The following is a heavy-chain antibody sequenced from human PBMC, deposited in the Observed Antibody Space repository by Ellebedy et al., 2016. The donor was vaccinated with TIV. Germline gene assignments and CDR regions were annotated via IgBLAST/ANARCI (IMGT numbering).Heavy chain of an antibody. CDR3: ARDLDFEFDP. V-gene: IGHV1-2*02. Sequence: ASVKVSWXASGYTFTVYYMHWVRQAPGQGLEWMGWINPNSGGTNYAQKFQGRVTMTRDTSISTAYMELSRLRSDDTAVYYCARDLDFEFDPWGQGTLVTVSS. J-gene: IGHJ5*02. CDR1: GYTFTVYY. CDR2: INPNSGGT.